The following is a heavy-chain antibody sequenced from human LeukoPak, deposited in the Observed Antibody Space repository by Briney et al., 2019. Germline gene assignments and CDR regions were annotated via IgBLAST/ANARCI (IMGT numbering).Heavy chain of an antibody. V-gene: IGHV1-69*01. Sequence: QAXGQGLEWXGGIIPIFGTANYAQKFQGRVTITADESTSTAYMELSSLRSEDTAVYYCARGTAGGATYYYYGMDVWGQGTTVTVSS. J-gene: IGHJ6*02. CDR3: ARGTAGGATYYYYGMDV. D-gene: IGHD6-25*01. CDR2: IIPIFGTA.